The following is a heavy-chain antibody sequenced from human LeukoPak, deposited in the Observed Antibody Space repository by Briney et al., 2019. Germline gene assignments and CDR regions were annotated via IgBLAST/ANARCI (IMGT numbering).Heavy chain of an antibody. CDR1: GFTFSSYA. D-gene: IGHD2-21*02. CDR3: ANDPYCGGDCYYDY. J-gene: IGHJ4*02. V-gene: IGHV3-23*01. CDR2: LSGSGGST. Sequence: GGSLRLSCAASGFTFSSYAMNWVRQPPRKWLEWVSGLSGSGGSTYYADSVKGRFTISRDNSKNTLNLQMNSLRAEDTAVYYCANDPYCGGDCYYDYWGQGTVVTVSS.